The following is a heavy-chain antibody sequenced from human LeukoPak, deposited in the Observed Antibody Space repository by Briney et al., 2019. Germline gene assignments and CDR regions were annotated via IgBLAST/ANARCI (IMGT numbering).Heavy chain of an antibody. CDR1: GFTFSSYN. Sequence: GGSLRLSCAASGFTFSSYNMNWVRQAPGKGLEWVSSISSGSSYIYYADSVKGRFTISRDNAKNSLYLQMNSLRAEDTAVYYCARDRTRYCSGGSCYSYYGMDVWGQGTSVTVSS. D-gene: IGHD2-15*01. J-gene: IGHJ6*02. V-gene: IGHV3-21*01. CDR2: ISSGSSYI. CDR3: ARDRTRYCSGGSCYSYYGMDV.